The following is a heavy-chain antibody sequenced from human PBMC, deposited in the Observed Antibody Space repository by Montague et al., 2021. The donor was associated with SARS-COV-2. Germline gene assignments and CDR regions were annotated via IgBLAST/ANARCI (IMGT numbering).Heavy chain of an antibody. J-gene: IGHJ4*02. CDR2: VYHSGYT. Sequence: SETLSLTCSVSGFSISSGFYWAWIRQSPGKGPEWIGTVYHSGYTXYNPSLKGRVTVSIDTSKNQFSLTVTSVTAADTAVYFCARRGYTGSDYFDYWGQGTLVTVSS. D-gene: IGHD5-12*01. V-gene: IGHV4-38-2*01. CDR1: GFSISSGFY. CDR3: ARRGYTGSDYFDY.